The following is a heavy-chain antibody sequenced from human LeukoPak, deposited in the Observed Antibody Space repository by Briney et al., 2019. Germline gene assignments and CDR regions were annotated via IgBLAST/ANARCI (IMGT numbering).Heavy chain of an antibody. CDR2: ISHDGNNK. CDR1: GFTFSSYA. CDR3: ASPFGAYYFDY. D-gene: IGHD3-10*01. Sequence: PGGSLRLSCAASGFTFSSYAMHWVRQAPGKGLEWVAVISHDGNNKYYGDSVKGRFIISRDNSKNTLHLQMNSLRAEDTAVYYCASPFGAYYFDYWGQGTLVTVSS. V-gene: IGHV3-30-3*01. J-gene: IGHJ4*02.